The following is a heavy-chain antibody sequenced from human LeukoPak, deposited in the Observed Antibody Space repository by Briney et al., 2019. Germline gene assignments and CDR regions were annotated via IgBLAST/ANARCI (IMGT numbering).Heavy chain of an antibody. Sequence: GGSLRLSCAASGFTFSIAWMSWVRQAPGKGLEWVGRIKSKTDGGTTDYAAPVKGRFTISRDDSKNTLYLQMNSLKTEDTAVYYCTTEDFWSGSFDYWGQGTLVTVSS. D-gene: IGHD3-3*01. CDR3: TTEDFWSGSFDY. CDR2: IKSKTDGGTT. J-gene: IGHJ4*02. CDR1: GFTFSIAW. V-gene: IGHV3-15*01.